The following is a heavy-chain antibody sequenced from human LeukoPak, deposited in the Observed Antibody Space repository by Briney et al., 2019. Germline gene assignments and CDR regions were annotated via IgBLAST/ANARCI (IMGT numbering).Heavy chain of an antibody. D-gene: IGHD3-10*01. Sequence: PGGSLRLSCAASGFTFSNYWMTWFRQAPGKGLEWVANINEDGSGKYYVDSVKGRFSISRDNAKNSLNLQMNTLRAEDTAVYYCARDSSRASGSSNDYWGQGTLVTVSS. CDR3: ARDSSRASGSSNDY. V-gene: IGHV3-7*04. J-gene: IGHJ4*02. CDR1: GFTFSNYW. CDR2: INEDGSGK.